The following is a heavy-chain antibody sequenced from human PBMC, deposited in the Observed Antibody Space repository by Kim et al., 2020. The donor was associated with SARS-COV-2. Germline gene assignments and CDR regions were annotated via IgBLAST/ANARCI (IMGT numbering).Heavy chain of an antibody. CDR1: GGSISSGGYY. CDR2: IYYSGST. Sequence: SETLSLTCTVSGGSISSGGYYWSWIRQHPGKGLEWIGYIYYSGSTYYNPSLKSRVTISVDTSKNQFSLKLSSVTAADTAVYYCARDQKERSSSYGMDVWGQGTTVTVSS. J-gene: IGHJ6*02. CDR3: ARDQKERSSSYGMDV. D-gene: IGHD6-6*01. V-gene: IGHV4-31*03.